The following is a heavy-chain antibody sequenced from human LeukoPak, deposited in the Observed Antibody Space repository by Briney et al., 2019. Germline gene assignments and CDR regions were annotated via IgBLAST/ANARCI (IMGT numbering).Heavy chain of an antibody. J-gene: IGHJ5*02. CDR1: GGSFSGYY. D-gene: IGHD1-20*01. Sequence: SETLSLTCAVYGGSFSGYYWSWIRQPPGKGLEWIGEINHSGSTNYNPSLKSRVTISVDTSKNQFSLKLSSVTAADTAVYYCAGSYNWNDDGWFDPWGQGTLVTVSS. CDR2: INHSGST. V-gene: IGHV4-34*01. CDR3: AGSYNWNDDGWFDP.